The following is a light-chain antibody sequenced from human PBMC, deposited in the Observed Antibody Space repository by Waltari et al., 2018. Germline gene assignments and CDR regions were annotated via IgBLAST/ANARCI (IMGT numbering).Light chain of an antibody. J-gene: IGKJ4*01. CDR2: EAS. CDR3: QQYNSYPLT. V-gene: IGKV1-5*03. CDR1: QRISGW. Sequence: DIQMTQSPSTLSASVGDRVTITCRASQRISGWLAWYQQTPGKAPKVLIYEASSLESGVPSRFSGSGSGTEFTLTISSLQPDDFATYYCQQYNSYPLTFGGGTKVEIK.